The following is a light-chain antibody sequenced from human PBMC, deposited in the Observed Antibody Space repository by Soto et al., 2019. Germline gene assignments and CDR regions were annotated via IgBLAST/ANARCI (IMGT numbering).Light chain of an antibody. V-gene: IGKV3-15*01. Sequence: EIVMTQSPATLSVSPGERATLSCRASQSVSNNLAWYQQKPGQAPRLPLYGASTRAIGIPARFSGSGSGREFGLTISSMQSEDFAVYYCQQYNTYSPFPFGGGTKV. CDR3: QQYNTYSPFP. CDR1: QSVSNN. CDR2: GAS. J-gene: IGKJ4*01.